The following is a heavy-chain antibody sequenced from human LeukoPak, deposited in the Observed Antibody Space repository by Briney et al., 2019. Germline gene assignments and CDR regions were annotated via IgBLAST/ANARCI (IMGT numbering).Heavy chain of an antibody. V-gene: IGHV4-4*02. D-gene: IGHD3-22*01. CDR2: IAHDGTR. J-gene: IGHJ3*02. CDR3: ARGRIVVANTGAFDI. CDR1: GGSIDSTNY. Sequence: SETLSLTCGVSGGSIDSTNYWSWVRQAPGKGLEWIGEIAHDGTRNYNPSLRSRVAMSFDRANNYFSLSLTAVTAADTALYYCARGRIVVANTGAFDIWGQGTMVPVSS.